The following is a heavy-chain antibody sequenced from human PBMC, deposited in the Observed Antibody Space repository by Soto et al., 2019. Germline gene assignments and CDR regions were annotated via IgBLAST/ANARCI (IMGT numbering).Heavy chain of an antibody. Sequence: ASVKVSCKVSGYTLTELSMHWVRQAPGKGLEWMGGFDPEDGETIYAQKFQGRVTMTEDTSTDTAYMGLSSLRSEDTAVYYCATGLRYCSGGSCYSYYFDYWGQGTLVTVSS. CDR2: FDPEDGET. D-gene: IGHD2-15*01. CDR1: GYTLTELS. J-gene: IGHJ4*02. CDR3: ATGLRYCSGGSCYSYYFDY. V-gene: IGHV1-24*01.